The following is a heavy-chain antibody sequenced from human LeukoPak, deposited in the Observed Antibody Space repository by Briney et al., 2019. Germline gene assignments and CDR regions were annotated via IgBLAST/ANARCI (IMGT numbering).Heavy chain of an antibody. D-gene: IGHD5-12*01. CDR1: GASLSSYY. V-gene: IGHV4-59*08. Sequence: PSETLSLNCTVSGASLSSYYWSWIRLPPGKGLEWIGSIYYSGVTNFNLSLKRRIAMSVDTSRNLFSLKLSSVTAADTAVYYCARREGSHYSVDIWGQGTTDTVSS. CDR2: IYYSGVT. CDR3: ARREGSHYSVDI. J-gene: IGHJ6*02.